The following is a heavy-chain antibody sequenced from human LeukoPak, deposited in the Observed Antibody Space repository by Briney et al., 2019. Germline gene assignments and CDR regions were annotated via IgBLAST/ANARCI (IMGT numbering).Heavy chain of an antibody. CDR3: ARLSPYLGAGSSAFPDDY. Sequence: PSENLSLTCTVSGGSISTTTYYWGWLRQPPGKGLEWIGSISYTGSTYYNPSLKIRVTTSVDTSKNQFALRLSSVTAADTAVYYCARLSPYLGAGSSAFPDDYWGQGTLVTVSS. V-gene: IGHV4-39*01. CDR2: ISYTGST. J-gene: IGHJ4*02. D-gene: IGHD3-10*01. CDR1: GGSISTTTYY.